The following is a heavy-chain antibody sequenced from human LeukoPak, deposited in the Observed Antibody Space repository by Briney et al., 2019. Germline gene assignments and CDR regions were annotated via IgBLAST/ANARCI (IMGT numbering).Heavy chain of an antibody. J-gene: IGHJ4*02. CDR3: ARQRWGRYYYGSGSFD. V-gene: IGHV4-39*01. Sequence: PSETLSLTCTVSGGSISSSSYYWGWIRQPLGKGLEWIGSIYYSGSTYYNPSLKSRVTISVDTSKNQFSLKLSSVTAADTAVYYCARQRWGRYYYGSGSFDWGQGTLVTVSS. D-gene: IGHD3-10*01. CDR1: GGSISSSSYY. CDR2: IYYSGST.